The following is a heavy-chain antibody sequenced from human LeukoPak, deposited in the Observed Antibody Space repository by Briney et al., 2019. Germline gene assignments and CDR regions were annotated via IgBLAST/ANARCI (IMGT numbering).Heavy chain of an antibody. CDR2: IYYSGST. Sequence: SETLPLTCTVSGGSISSYYWSWIRQPPGKGLEWIGYIYYSGSTNYNPSLKSRVTISVDTSKNQFSLKLSSVTAADTAVYYCARVGRSRTIDYWGQGTLVTVSS. J-gene: IGHJ4*02. CDR3: ARVGRSRTIDY. D-gene: IGHD1/OR15-1a*01. CDR1: GGSISSYY. V-gene: IGHV4-59*01.